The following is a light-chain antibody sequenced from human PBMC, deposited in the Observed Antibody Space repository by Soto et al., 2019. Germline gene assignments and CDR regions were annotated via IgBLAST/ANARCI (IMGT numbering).Light chain of an antibody. CDR1: QSISSY. Sequence: DIQMTQSPSSLSASVGDRVTITCRASQSISSYLNWFQHKPGKAPKLLIYAASSLQSGVPSRFSGSGSGTDFTLTISSLQPEDFATYYCQQGYTTPQTFGQGTKLEIK. CDR2: AAS. V-gene: IGKV1-39*01. J-gene: IGKJ2*01. CDR3: QQGYTTPQT.